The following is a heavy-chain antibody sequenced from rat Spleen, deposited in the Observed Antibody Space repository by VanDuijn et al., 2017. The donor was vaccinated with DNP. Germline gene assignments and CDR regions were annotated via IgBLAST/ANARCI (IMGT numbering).Heavy chain of an antibody. CDR3: KLGGAY. CDR2: ITNSGSDT. CDR1: GFSLTSDT. V-gene: IGHV5S13*01. D-gene: IGHD5-1*01. Sequence: VQLKESGPGLVQPSQTLSLTCTVSGFSLTSDTVNWVRQPPGKGLEWVASITNSGSDTKYRDSVQGRFTISRDNAKNTLYLQMDSLRSEDTATYYCKLGGAYWGQGVMVTVSS. J-gene: IGHJ2*01.